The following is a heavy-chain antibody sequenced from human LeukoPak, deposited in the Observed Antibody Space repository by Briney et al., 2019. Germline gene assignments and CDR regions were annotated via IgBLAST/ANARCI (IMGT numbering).Heavy chain of an antibody. V-gene: IGHV4-59*08. J-gene: IGHJ4*02. Sequence: SETLSLTCTVSGGSINNYYWSWIRQPPGKGLEWVGYVFYSGSTSYNPSLKSRVTISVDTSKNQFSQKLNSVTAADTAVYYCARHYYTDPFDYWGQGTLVTVSS. CDR3: ARHYYTDPFDY. D-gene: IGHD3-22*01. CDR2: VFYSGST. CDR1: GGSINNYY.